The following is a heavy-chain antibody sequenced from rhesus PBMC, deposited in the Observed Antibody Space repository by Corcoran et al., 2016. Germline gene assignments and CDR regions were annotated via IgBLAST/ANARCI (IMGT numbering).Heavy chain of an antibody. D-gene: IGHD1-7*02. J-gene: IGHJ4*01. CDR2: ISSASSYI. CDR1: GFSFSSYG. Sequence: EVQLVESGGGLVQPGGFLRLSCVASGFSFSSYGMSWVRQAPGKGLEWVSSISSASSYIYYADSVKGRFTISRDNAKNSLSLQMNSLRAEDTAVYYCTRVTGTTHFDYWGQGVLVTVSS. V-gene: IGHV3S16*01. CDR3: TRVTGTTHFDY.